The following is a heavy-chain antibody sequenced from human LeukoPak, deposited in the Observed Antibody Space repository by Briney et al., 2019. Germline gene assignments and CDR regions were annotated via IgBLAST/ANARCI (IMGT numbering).Heavy chain of an antibody. CDR2: NIPIFGTA. Sequence: ASVKVSCKASGGTFSSYAISWVRQAPGQGLEWMGGNIPIFGTANYARKFQGRVTITADKSTSTAYMELSSLRSEDTAVYYCASHWRARYCTNGVCFTVGNWFDPWGQGTLVTVSS. CDR3: ASHWRARYCTNGVCFTVGNWFDP. J-gene: IGHJ5*02. V-gene: IGHV1-69*06. D-gene: IGHD2-8*01. CDR1: GGTFSSYA.